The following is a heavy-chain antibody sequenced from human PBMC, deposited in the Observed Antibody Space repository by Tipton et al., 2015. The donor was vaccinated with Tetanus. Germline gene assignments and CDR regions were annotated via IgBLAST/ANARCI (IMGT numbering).Heavy chain of an antibody. J-gene: IGHJ4*02. D-gene: IGHD1-26*01. V-gene: IGHV4-39*06. CDR3: ARDQARGARGWNYFDC. Sequence: TLSLTCTVSGDSIRSSSYYWGWIRQPPGKGLEWIGNIYYSGSTYYNPSLKSRVTISVDTSKNQFALKLNSVTAADTAVYYCARDQARGARGWNYFDCWGQGTLVTVSS. CDR1: GDSIRSSSYY. CDR2: IYYSGST.